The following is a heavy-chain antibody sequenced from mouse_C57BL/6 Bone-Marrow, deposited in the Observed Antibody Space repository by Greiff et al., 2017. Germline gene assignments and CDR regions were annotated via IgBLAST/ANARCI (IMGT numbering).Heavy chain of an antibody. CDR1: GYTFTDYY. Sequence: VQLKQSGPVLVKPGASVKMSCKASGYTFTDYYMNWVKQSHGKSLEWIGVINPYNGGTSYNQKFKGKATLTVDKSSSTAYMELNSLTSEDSAVXYCARYGYEAMDYWGQGTSVTVSS. D-gene: IGHD1-1*01. V-gene: IGHV1-19*01. CDR2: INPYNGGT. CDR3: ARYGYEAMDY. J-gene: IGHJ4*01.